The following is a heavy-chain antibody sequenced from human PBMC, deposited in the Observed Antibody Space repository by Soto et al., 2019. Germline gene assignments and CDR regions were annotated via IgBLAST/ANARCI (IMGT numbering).Heavy chain of an antibody. J-gene: IGHJ4*02. V-gene: IGHV4-59*08. CDR2: IYYSGST. Sequence: SETLSLTCTVSGGSISSYYWSWIRQPPGKGLEWIGYIYYSGSTNYNPSLKSRVTMSVDTSKLQFSLKLSSVTAADTAVYFCACPHGWSALYYLDFWGPGILVIVSS. CDR3: ACPHGWSALYYLDF. CDR1: GGSISSYY. D-gene: IGHD6-19*01.